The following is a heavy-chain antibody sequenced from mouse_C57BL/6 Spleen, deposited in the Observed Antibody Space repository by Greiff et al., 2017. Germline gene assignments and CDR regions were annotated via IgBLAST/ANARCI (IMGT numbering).Heavy chain of an antibody. Sequence: QVQLQQSGPELVKPGASVKISCKASGYAFSSSWMNWVKQRPGKGLEWIGRIYPGDGDTNYNGKFKGKATLTADKSSSTAYMQLSSLTSEDSAVYFCARDGNPSHYYAMDYWGQGTSVTVSS. J-gene: IGHJ4*01. D-gene: IGHD2-1*01. V-gene: IGHV1-82*01. CDR2: IYPGDGDT. CDR3: ARDGNPSHYYAMDY. CDR1: GYAFSSSW.